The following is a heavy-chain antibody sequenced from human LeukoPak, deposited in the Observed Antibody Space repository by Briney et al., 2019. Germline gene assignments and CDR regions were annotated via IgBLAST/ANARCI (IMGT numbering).Heavy chain of an antibody. CDR3: ASNRRDIGSYFYL. V-gene: IGHV3-21*01. Sequence: GGSLRLSCAASGFIFSTYSMNWVRQAPGKGLEWVSAISSSSDYIFYADSVKGRFIISRDNAKDSLYLQMNNLRAEDTAVYFCASNRRDIGSYFYLWGQEAPVAVSS. CDR1: GFIFSTYS. D-gene: IGHD2-15*01. J-gene: IGHJ4*02. CDR2: ISSSSDYI.